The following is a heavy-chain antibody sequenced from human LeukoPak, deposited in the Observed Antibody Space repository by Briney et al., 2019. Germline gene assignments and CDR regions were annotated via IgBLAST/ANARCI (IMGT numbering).Heavy chain of an antibody. CDR1: GGSFSGYY. CDR3: ARDAYYYDSSGYYPPLRSSYYFDY. Sequence: SETLSLTCAVYGGSFSGYYWSWIRQPPGKGLEWIGEINHSGSTNYNPSLKSRVTISVDTSKNQFSLKLSSVTAADTAVYYCARDAYYYDSSGYYPPLRSSYYFDYWGQGTLVTVSS. V-gene: IGHV4-34*01. CDR2: INHSGST. D-gene: IGHD3-22*01. J-gene: IGHJ4*02.